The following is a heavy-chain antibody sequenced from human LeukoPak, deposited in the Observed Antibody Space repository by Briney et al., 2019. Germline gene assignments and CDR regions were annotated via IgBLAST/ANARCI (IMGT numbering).Heavy chain of an antibody. D-gene: IGHD4-11*01. J-gene: IGHJ4*02. Sequence: PSETLSLTCAVYGGSFSGYYWSWIRQPPGKGLEWIGEINHSGSTNYNPSLKSRVTISVDTSKNQFSLKLSSVTAADTAVYYCARGGVTVTTTRSFDYWGQGTLVTVSS. CDR3: ARGGVTVTTTRSFDY. CDR1: GGSFSGYY. V-gene: IGHV4-34*01. CDR2: INHSGST.